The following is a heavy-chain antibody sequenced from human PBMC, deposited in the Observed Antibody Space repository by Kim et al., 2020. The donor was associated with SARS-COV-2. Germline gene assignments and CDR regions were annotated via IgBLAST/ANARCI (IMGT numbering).Heavy chain of an antibody. CDR1: GGTFSSYA. CDR3: ARGPPRAWGYGGKYFDY. Sequence: SVKVSCKASGGTFSSYAISWVRQAPGQGLEWMGGIIPIFGTANYAQKFQGRVTITADESTSTAYMELSSLRSEDTAVYYCARGPPRAWGYGGKYFDYWGQGTLVTVSS. CDR2: IIPIFGTA. D-gene: IGHD4-17*01. J-gene: IGHJ4*02. V-gene: IGHV1-69*13.